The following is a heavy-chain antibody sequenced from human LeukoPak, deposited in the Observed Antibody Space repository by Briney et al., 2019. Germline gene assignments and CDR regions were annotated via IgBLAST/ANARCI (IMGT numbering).Heavy chain of an antibody. D-gene: IGHD6-19*01. Sequence: ASVKVSCKASGYTFTGYYMHWVRQAPGQGLEWMGWINPNSGGTNYAQKFQGRVTMTRDTSISTAYMELSRLRSDDTAVYYCARPPRSGYSSGWVFFDYWGQGTLVTVSS. J-gene: IGHJ4*02. CDR2: INPNSGGT. V-gene: IGHV1-2*02. CDR3: ARPPRSGYSSGWVFFDY. CDR1: GYTFTGYY.